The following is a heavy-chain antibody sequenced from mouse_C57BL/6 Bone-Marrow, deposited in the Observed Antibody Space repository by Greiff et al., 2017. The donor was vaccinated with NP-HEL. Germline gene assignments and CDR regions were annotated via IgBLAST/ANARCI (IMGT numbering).Heavy chain of an antibody. CDR3: ARQGYYSGSLDY. CDR1: GFTFSSYG. J-gene: IGHJ2*01. CDR2: ISSGGSYT. V-gene: IGHV5-6*01. D-gene: IGHD1-1*01. Sequence: EVQLVESGGDLVKPGGSLKLSCAASGFTFSSYGMSWVRQTPDKRLEWVATISSGGSYTYYPDSVKGRFTISRDNAKNTLYMQMGSLKSDDTAMYYCARQGYYSGSLDYWDQGTTLTVSS.